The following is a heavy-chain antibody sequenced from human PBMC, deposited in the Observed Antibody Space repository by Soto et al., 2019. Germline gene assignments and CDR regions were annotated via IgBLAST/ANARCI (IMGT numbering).Heavy chain of an antibody. J-gene: IGHJ4*02. Sequence: EVQLLESGGGLIQPGGSLRLSCVASGFTFRDYAMSWVRQAPGKGLEWVSGISGSGSGTYYADSVRGRFSISRDNSKNTLYLQMNSLGVDDTAVYYCVRGRSGTDYWGQGTLVTVSS. V-gene: IGHV3-23*01. CDR3: VRGRSGTDY. CDR1: GFTFRDYA. CDR2: ISGSGSGT. D-gene: IGHD6-25*01.